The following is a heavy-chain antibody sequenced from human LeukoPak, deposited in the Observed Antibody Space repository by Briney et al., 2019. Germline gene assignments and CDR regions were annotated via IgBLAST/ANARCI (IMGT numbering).Heavy chain of an antibody. CDR3: ARSKRWGPFDY. D-gene: IGHD5-24*01. J-gene: IGHJ4*02. V-gene: IGHV4-59*12. Sequence: SETLSLTCTVSGGSISRYSWSWIRQPPGKGLEWIGYIYYSGSTYYNPSLKSRVTISVDTSKNQFSLKLSSVTAADTAVYYCARSKRWGPFDYWGQGTLVAVSS. CDR2: IYYSGST. CDR1: GGSISRYS.